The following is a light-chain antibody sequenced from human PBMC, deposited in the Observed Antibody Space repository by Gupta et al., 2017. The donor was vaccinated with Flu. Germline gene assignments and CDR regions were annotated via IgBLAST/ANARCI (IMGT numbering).Light chain of an antibody. Sequence: QSALTQTASVSGSPGQSIPISCTGTSSDVGGYNYVSWYQHHPGKAAKLMIYEVSNRPSGVSNRFSGSKSGNTASLTISGLQAEDEADYYCSSYTSSSTPLFGGGTKLTVL. CDR2: EVS. CDR3: SSYTSSSTPL. J-gene: IGLJ3*02. V-gene: IGLV2-14*01. CDR1: SSDVGGYNY.